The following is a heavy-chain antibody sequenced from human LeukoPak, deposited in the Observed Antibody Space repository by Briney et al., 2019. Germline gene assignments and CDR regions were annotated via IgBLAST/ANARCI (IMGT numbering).Heavy chain of an antibody. Sequence: PSGTLCLTCGVSGGSVTSTNWWTWVRQPPGKGLEWIGEVHLDGRTNYNPSLKSRLTMSVDLSENHISLKLTSVTAADTAVYYCAREGGFYRPLDYSGQGTLVTVSS. J-gene: IGHJ4*02. CDR3: AREGGFYRPLDY. D-gene: IGHD3-3*01. CDR1: GGSVTSTNW. CDR2: VHLDGRT. V-gene: IGHV4-4*02.